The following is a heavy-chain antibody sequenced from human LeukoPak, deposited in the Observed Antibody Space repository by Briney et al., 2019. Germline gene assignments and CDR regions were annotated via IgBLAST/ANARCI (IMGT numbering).Heavy chain of an antibody. CDR3: ARGLGVGATWNFDS. Sequence: GESLKISFKGSGYRFPSYWIGWVRPRPGKGLEWMGIIYPGDSDTRYSPSFQGQVTISADKSISTASLQWSRLKASDTAMYYCARGLGVGATWNFDSWGQGTLVTVSS. J-gene: IGHJ4*02. D-gene: IGHD1-26*01. CDR2: IYPGDSDT. V-gene: IGHV5-51*01. CDR1: GYRFPSYW.